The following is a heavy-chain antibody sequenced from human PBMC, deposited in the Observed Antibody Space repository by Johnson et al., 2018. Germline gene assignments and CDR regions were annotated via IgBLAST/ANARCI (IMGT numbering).Heavy chain of an antibody. CDR3: ARVIAGAHSTNSFDI. CDR1: GFTFSDYY. J-gene: IGHJ3*02. V-gene: IGHV3-11*04. CDR2: ISSSGSTI. D-gene: IGHD1-26*01. Sequence: VQLVESGGGLVKPGGSRRFSCAASGFTFSDYYMSWIRQAPGKGLEWISYISSSGSTIYYADSVKGRFTISRDNAKNSLYLQMNSLRAEDTAVYYCARVIAGAHSTNSFDIWGQGTMVTVSS.